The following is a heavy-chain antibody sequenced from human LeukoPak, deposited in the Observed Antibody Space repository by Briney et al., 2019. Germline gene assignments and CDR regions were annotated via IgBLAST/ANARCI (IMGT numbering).Heavy chain of an antibody. Sequence: PGRSLRLSCAGSGFTFSRYGMHWVRQAPGKGLEWVAVISYDGSRKYYANSVMGRFTISRDNSKNTLYLQMNSLRAEDTGVYYCAKEACGGRCYFDYFDYWGQGTLVTVSS. CDR3: AKEACGGRCYFDYFDY. CDR1: GFTFSRYG. V-gene: IGHV3-30*18. J-gene: IGHJ4*02. CDR2: ISYDGSRK. D-gene: IGHD2-15*01.